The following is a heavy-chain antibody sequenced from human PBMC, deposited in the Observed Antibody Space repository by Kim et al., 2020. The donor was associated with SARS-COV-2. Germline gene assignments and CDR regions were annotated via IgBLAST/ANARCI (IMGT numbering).Heavy chain of an antibody. J-gene: IGHJ4*02. Sequence: GGSLRLSCAASGFTVSSNYMSWVRQAPGKGLEWVSVIYSGGSTYYADSVKGRFTISSDNSKNTLYLQMNSLRAEDTAVYYCARDYHFWNDYYFDYWGQGTLVTVSS. CDR1: GFTVSSNY. D-gene: IGHD1-1*01. CDR2: IYSGGST. CDR3: ARDYHFWNDYYFDY. V-gene: IGHV3-66*01.